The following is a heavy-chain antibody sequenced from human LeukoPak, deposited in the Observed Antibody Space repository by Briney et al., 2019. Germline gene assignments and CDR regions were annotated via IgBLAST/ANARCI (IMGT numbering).Heavy chain of an antibody. Sequence: SETLSLTCAVYGRSFSGKYWTWIRQPPGKGLEWIGEITHSGSTYYNPSLKSRVTISVDTSKNQFSLKLNSVTAADTAVYYCARDLMTWGQGTLVTVSS. CDR2: ITHSGST. CDR3: ARDLMT. V-gene: IGHV4-34*01. CDR1: GRSFSGKY. J-gene: IGHJ4*02.